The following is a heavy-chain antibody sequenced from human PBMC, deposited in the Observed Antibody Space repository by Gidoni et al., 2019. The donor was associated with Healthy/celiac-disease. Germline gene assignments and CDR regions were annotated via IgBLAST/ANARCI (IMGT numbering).Heavy chain of an antibody. CDR2: IYCSGST. CDR1: GGSISSYY. Sequence: QVQLQESGPGLVKPSETLSLTCTVSGGSISSYYWSWIRQHPGKGLEWIGYIYCSGSTNYNPSLTSRVTISVDTSKNQFSLKLSSVTAADTAVYYCALVPAAMYHDYWGQGTLVTVSS. V-gene: IGHV4-59*01. J-gene: IGHJ4*02. CDR3: ALVPAAMYHDY. D-gene: IGHD2-2*01.